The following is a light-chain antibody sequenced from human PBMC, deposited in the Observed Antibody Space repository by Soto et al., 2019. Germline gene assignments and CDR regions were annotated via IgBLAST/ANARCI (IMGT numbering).Light chain of an antibody. V-gene: IGKV3-15*01. Sequence: EIVMRQSPATLSVSPGERATLSCRASQSVGTNLAWYQQKPGQTPRFLIHGASTRATGVPARFSGSGSGTEFTLTISSLQSEDFAVYYCRQYDNWPQTFGQGTKVDIK. CDR3: RQYDNWPQT. CDR1: QSVGTN. CDR2: GAS. J-gene: IGKJ1*01.